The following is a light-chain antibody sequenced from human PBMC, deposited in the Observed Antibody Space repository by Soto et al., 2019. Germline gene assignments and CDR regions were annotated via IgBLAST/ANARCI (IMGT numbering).Light chain of an antibody. J-gene: IGKJ1*01. CDR1: QSIGIW. CDR3: QQEGT. CDR2: KAS. V-gene: IGKV1-5*03. Sequence: DIQMTQSPSSLSASVGDTVTITCRASQSIGIWLAWYQQKQGKAPKLLIYKASSLESGVPSRFSGSGSGTEFTLTINNLQPDDSAAYYCQQEGTFGQGTKVEI.